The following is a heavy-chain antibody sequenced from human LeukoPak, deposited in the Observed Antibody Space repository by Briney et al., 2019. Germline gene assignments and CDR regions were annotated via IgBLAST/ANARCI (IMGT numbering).Heavy chain of an antibody. CDR1: GGTFSSYA. CDR3: AREGVIAARSRFDY. D-gene: IGHD6-6*01. J-gene: IGHJ4*02. Sequence: SVKVSCKASGGTFSSYAISWVRQAPGQGLEWMGGIIPIFGTANYAQKFQGRVTITADESTSTAYMELSSLRSEDTAVYYCAREGVIAARSRFDYWGQGTLVTVSS. CDR2: IIPIFGTA. V-gene: IGHV1-69*13.